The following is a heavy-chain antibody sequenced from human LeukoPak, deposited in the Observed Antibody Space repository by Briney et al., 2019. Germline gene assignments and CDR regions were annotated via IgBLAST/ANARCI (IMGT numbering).Heavy chain of an antibody. CDR3: ARARRAGHL. CDR2: INQVGSEK. V-gene: IGHV3-7*04. J-gene: IGHJ3*01. CDR1: GFAVSSYW. D-gene: IGHD6-13*01. Sequence: PGGSLRLACAASGFAVSSYWMGWVRQAPGKGLEWVANINQVGSEKYYVDSVKGRFTISRDNAKNSLFLQMNSLRAEDTAVYYSARARRAGHLWAQGTMVTVS.